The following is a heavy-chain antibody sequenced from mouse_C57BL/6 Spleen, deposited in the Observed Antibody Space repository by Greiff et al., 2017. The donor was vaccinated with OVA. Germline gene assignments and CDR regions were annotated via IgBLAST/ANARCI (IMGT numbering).Heavy chain of an antibody. Sequence: EVQGVESARGLVQPGSSMKLSCTASGFTFSDYYMAWVRQVPEKGLEWVANINYDGSSTYYLDSLKSRFIISRDNAKNILYLQMSSLKSEDTATYYCARDPGDYAMDYWGQGTSVTVSS. V-gene: IGHV5-16*01. J-gene: IGHJ4*01. CDR1: GFTFSDYY. CDR3: ARDPGDYAMDY. CDR2: INYDGSST.